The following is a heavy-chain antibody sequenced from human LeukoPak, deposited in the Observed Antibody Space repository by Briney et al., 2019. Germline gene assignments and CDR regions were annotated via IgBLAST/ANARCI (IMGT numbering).Heavy chain of an antibody. CDR2: IYHSGST. Sequence: SETLSLTCAVSGYSISSGYYWGWIRQPPGKGLEWIGSIYHSGSTYYNPSLKSRATISVDTSKNQFSLKLSSVTAADTAVYYCARGPGYYDFWSGYSGWFDPWGQGTLVTVSS. CDR3: ARGPGYYDFWSGYSGWFDP. D-gene: IGHD3-3*01. CDR1: GYSISSGYY. V-gene: IGHV4-38-2*01. J-gene: IGHJ5*02.